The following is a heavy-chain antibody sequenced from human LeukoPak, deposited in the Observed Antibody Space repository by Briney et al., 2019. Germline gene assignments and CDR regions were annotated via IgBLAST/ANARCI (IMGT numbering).Heavy chain of an antibody. CDR2: IYYSGST. CDR3: ARGGSHADWFDP. Sequence: SETLXLTCTVSGGSISSSSYYWGWVRQPPGKGLEWIGYIYYSGSTYYNPSLKSRVTISVDTSKNQFSLKLSSVTAADTAVYYCARGGSHADWFDPWGQGTLVTVSS. J-gene: IGHJ5*02. CDR1: GGSISSSSYY. V-gene: IGHV4-31*03.